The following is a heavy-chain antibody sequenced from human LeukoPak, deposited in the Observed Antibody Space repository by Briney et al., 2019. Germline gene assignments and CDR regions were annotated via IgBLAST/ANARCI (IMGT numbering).Heavy chain of an antibody. V-gene: IGHV3-11*01. Sequence: PGGSLRLSCAASGFTFSDYDMTWIRQTPGKGLEWVSYISNSGSSIYYADSVRGRFTISRDNAKISLSLQMNSLRAEDTAVYYCARATGGYSTSWSNAYYFHGMDVWGQGTTVTVSS. J-gene: IGHJ6*02. CDR2: ISNSGSSI. CDR3: ARATGGYSTSWSNAYYFHGMDV. CDR1: GFTFSDYD. D-gene: IGHD6-13*01.